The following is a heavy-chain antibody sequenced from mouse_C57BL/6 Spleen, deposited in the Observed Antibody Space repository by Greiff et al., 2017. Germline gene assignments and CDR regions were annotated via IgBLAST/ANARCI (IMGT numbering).Heavy chain of an antibody. J-gene: IGHJ4*01. CDR2: IDPNSGGT. V-gene: IGHV1-72*01. CDR1: GYTFTSYW. D-gene: IGHD1-1*01. Sequence: QVQLQQPGAELVKPGASVKLSCKASGYTFTSYWMHWVKQRPGRGLEWIGRIDPNSGGTKYNEKFKSKATLTVDKPSSTAYMQLSSLTSEDSAVYYCARCFFFFYYYGSCAMDYWGQGTSVTVSS. CDR3: ARCFFFFYYYGSCAMDY.